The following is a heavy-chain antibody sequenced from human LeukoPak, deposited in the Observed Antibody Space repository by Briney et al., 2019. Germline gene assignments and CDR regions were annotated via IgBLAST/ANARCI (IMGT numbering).Heavy chain of an antibody. D-gene: IGHD5-12*01. CDR2: MNPNSGNT. V-gene: IGHV1-8*02. J-gene: IGHJ4*02. CDR3: ARGRHPGPTWISEY. Sequence: ASVKVSCKASEYTFTSYDINWVRQATGQGLEWKGWMNPNSGNTGYAQKFQGRVTMTRNTSISTAYMELSSLTFEDTAVYYCARGRHPGPTWISEYWGQGTLVTVSS. CDR1: EYTFTSYD.